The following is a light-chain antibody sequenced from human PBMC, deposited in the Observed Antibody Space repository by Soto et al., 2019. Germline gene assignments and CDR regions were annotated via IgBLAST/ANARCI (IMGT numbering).Light chain of an antibody. CDR1: QGISNY. CDR2: GAS. Sequence: DIQMTQSPSSLSASVGDRVTITCRATQGISNYLAWYQQKPGKIPKLLIYGASTLQSGVPSRFSGSGSGTDFTLTISSLQPEDVATYYCQRYIGAPFTFGPGTNVNIK. J-gene: IGKJ3*01. V-gene: IGKV1-27*01. CDR3: QRYIGAPFT.